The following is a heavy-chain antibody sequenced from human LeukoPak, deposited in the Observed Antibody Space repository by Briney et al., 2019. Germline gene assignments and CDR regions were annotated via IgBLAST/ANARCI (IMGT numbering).Heavy chain of an antibody. D-gene: IGHD3-16*02. J-gene: IGHJ5*02. CDR2: IIPIFGTA. CDR3: ARDRVMITFGGVIEDNWFDP. V-gene: IGHV1-69*13. CDR1: GYTFTSYA. Sequence: GASVKVSRKASGYTFTSYAMNWVRQAPGQGLEWMGGIIPIFGTANYAQKFQGRVTITADESTSTAYMELSSLRSEDTAVYYCARDRVMITFGGVIEDNWFDPWGQGTLVTVSS.